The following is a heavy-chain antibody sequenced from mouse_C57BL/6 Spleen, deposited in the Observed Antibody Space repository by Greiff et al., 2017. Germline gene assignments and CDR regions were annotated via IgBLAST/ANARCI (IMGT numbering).Heavy chain of an antibody. CDR3: ARRTQLRPYFDY. V-gene: IGHV1-61*01. J-gene: IGHJ2*01. CDR1: GYTFTSYW. Sequence: QVQLQQPGAELVRPGSSVKLSCKASGYTFTSYWMDWVKQRPGQGLEWIGNISPSDSETNYNQKFKDKAPLTVDKSSSTAYMQLSSLTSEDSAVYYCARRTQLRPYFDYWGQGTTLTVSS. D-gene: IGHD3-2*02. CDR2: ISPSDSET.